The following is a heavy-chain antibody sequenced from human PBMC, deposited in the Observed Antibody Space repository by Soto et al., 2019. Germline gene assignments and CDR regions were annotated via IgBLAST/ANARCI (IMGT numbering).Heavy chain of an antibody. CDR2: IRSKAYGGTT. CDR3: TRDRSCISTSCYGSDPEY. Sequence: PGGSLRLSCTASGFTFGDYAMSWFRQAPGKGLEWVGFIRSKAYGGTTEYAASVKGRFTISRDDSKSIAYLQMNSLKTEDTAVYYCTRDRSCISTSCYGSDPEYWGQGTLVTVSS. CDR1: GFTFGDYA. V-gene: IGHV3-49*03. J-gene: IGHJ4*02. D-gene: IGHD2-2*01.